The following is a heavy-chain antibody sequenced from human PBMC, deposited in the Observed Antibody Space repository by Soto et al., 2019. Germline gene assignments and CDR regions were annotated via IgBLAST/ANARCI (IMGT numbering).Heavy chain of an antibody. V-gene: IGHV4-59*01. CDR1: GGSISSYY. CDR3: ARVPAMYSSGLYFDY. CDR2: IYYSGST. D-gene: IGHD6-19*01. J-gene: IGHJ4*02. Sequence: QVQLQESGPGLVKPSETLSLTCTVSGGSISSYYWSWIRQPPGKGLEWIGYIYYSGSTNYNPSLKCRVTRSVDTSKNQFSLKLSSVTAADTAVYYCARVPAMYSSGLYFDYWGQGTLVTVSS.